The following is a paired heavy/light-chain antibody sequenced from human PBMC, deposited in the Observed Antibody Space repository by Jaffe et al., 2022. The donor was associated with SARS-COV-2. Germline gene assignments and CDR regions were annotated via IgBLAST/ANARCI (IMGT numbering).Heavy chain of an antibody. Sequence: EVQLVESGGGLVQPGGSLRLSCTASGFTFSTYSMNWVRQAPGKGLEWVSYISSSSNTIDYADSVKGRFTISRDNAKNSLYLQMNSLRAEDTAVYYCARDGYGDYLLDYWGQGTLVTVSS. CDR3: ARDGYGDYLLDY. V-gene: IGHV3-48*01. D-gene: IGHD4-17*01. CDR2: ISSSSNTI. J-gene: IGHJ4*02. CDR1: GFTFSTYS.
Light chain of an antibody. V-gene: IGLV4-60*03. CDR2: LEGTGSY. J-gene: IGLJ3*02. Sequence: QPVLTQSSSASASLGSSVKLTCTLSSGRTTYIIAWHQQQPGKAPRFLMKLEGTGSYNKGSGVPDRFSGSSSGADRYLTISNLQSEDEADYYCETWDSNTRVFGGGTTVTVL. CDR1: SGRTTYI. CDR3: ETWDSNTRV.